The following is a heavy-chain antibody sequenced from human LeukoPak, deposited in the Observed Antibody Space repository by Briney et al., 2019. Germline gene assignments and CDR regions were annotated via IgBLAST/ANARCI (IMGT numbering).Heavy chain of an antibody. CDR2: IIPIFGIA. CDR1: GGTFSSYA. CDR3: ARVEMATTKYYYGMDV. D-gene: IGHD5-24*01. Sequence: GSSVKVSCKASGGTFSSYAISWVRQAPGQGLEWMGRIIPIFGIANYAQKFQGRVTITADKSTSTAYMELSSLRSEDTAVYYCARVEMATTKYYYGMDVWGQGTTVTVYS. V-gene: IGHV1-69*04. J-gene: IGHJ6*02.